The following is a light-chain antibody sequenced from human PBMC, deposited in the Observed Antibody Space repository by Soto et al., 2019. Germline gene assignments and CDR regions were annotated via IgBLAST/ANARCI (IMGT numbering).Light chain of an antibody. CDR3: SSYTSSSVYV. CDR1: SSDVGGYNY. V-gene: IGLV2-14*01. J-gene: IGLJ1*01. CDR2: DVS. Sequence: QPVLNQAASVSGSSGQSLTISCTGTSSDVGGYNYVSWYQQHPGKAPKLMIYDVSNRPSGVSNRFSGSKSGNTASLTISGLQAEDEADYYCSSYTSSSVYVFGTGTKVTVL.